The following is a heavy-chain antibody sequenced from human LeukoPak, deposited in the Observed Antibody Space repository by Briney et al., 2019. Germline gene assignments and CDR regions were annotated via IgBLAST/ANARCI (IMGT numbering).Heavy chain of an antibody. D-gene: IGHD5-18*01. Sequence: GGSLRLSCSASGFTFSAYAMHWVRQAPGKGLEYVSAISPNGGSTYYADSVKGRFTISRDNSKNTLYLQMNSLRAEDTAVYYCARDNVDTAMVTDSNWFDPWGQGTLVTVSS. J-gene: IGHJ5*02. CDR2: ISPNGGST. CDR3: ARDNVDTAMVTDSNWFDP. V-gene: IGHV3-64*04. CDR1: GFTFSAYA.